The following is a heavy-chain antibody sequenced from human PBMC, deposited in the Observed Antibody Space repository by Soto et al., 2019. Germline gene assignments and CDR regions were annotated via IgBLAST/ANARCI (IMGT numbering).Heavy chain of an antibody. V-gene: IGHV1-18*01. CDR1: GYTFTSYG. CDR3: AREGEYYYDSSAPDWPHNYFDY. D-gene: IGHD3-22*01. CDR2: ISAYNGNT. J-gene: IGHJ4*02. Sequence: QVQLVQSGAEVKKPGASVKVSCKASGYTFTSYGISWVRQAPGQGLEWMGWISAYNGNTNYAQKLQGRVTMTTDTSTSRVYMELRSLRTDGTAVYYCAREGEYYYDSSAPDWPHNYFDYWGQGTLVTLSS.